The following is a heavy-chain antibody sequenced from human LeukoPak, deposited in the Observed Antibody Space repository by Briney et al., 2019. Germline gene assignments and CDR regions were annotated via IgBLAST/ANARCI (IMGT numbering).Heavy chain of an antibody. CDR1: GGTFSSYA. Sequence: SVKVSCTASGGTFSSYAISWVRQAPGQGLEWMGRIIPILGIANYAQKFQGRVTITADKSTSTAYMELSSLRSEDTAVYYCATSIVLMVYAIGDDAFDIWGQGTMVTVSS. V-gene: IGHV1-69*04. CDR3: ATSIVLMVYAIGDDAFDI. J-gene: IGHJ3*02. D-gene: IGHD2-8*01. CDR2: IIPILGIA.